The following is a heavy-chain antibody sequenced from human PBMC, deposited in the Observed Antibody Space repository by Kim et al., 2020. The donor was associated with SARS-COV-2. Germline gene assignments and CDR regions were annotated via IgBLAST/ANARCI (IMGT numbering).Heavy chain of an antibody. J-gene: IGHJ3*02. D-gene: IGHD3-22*01. V-gene: IGHV4-31*02. Sequence: LKSRVTISVDTSKNQFSLKLSSVTAADTAVYYCARALRSAIVVVSDAFDIWGQGTMVTVSS. CDR3: ARALRSAIVVVSDAFDI.